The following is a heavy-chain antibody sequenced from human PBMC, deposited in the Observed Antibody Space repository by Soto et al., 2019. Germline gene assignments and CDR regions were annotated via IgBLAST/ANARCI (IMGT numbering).Heavy chain of an antibody. V-gene: IGHV4-4*02. Sequence: QVQLQESGPGLVKPSGTLSLTCAVSGGSISSSNWWSWVRQPPGKGLEWIGEIYHSGSTNYNPSLKRRFTISVDKSKTQFSLKLSSVTAADTAVYYCARDQLWFGDFNTWGMDVWGQGTTVTVSS. D-gene: IGHD3-10*01. J-gene: IGHJ6*02. CDR1: GGSISSSNW. CDR3: ARDQLWFGDFNTWGMDV. CDR2: IYHSGST.